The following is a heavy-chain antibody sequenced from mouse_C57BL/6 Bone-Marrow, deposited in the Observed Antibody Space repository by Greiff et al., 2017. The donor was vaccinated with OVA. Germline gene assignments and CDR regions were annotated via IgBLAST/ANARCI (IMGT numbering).Heavy chain of an antibody. D-gene: IGHD2-10*01. V-gene: IGHV2-5*01. CDR1: GFSLTSYG. CDR3: AKNAFYGNFDY. J-gene: IGHJ2*01. CDR2: IWRGGSP. Sequence: VKLMESGPGLVQPSQSLSITCTVSGFSLTSYGVHWVRQSPGKGLEWLGGIWRGGSPDYNAAFMSRLSITKDNSKSQVFFKMNSLQADDTAIYYCAKNAFYGNFDYWGQGTTLTVSS.